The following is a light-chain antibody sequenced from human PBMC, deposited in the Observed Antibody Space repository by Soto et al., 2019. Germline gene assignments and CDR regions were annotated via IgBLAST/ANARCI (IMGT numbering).Light chain of an antibody. CDR2: EGS. CDR3: CSYAGSSTLL. Sequence: QSVLTQPASVSGSPGQSITISCTGTSSDVGSYNLVSWYQQHPGKAPKPMIYEGSKRPSGVSNRFSGSKSGNTASLTISGLQAEDEADYYCCSYAGSSTLLFGTGTKLTVL. CDR1: SSDVGSYNL. J-gene: IGLJ1*01. V-gene: IGLV2-23*01.